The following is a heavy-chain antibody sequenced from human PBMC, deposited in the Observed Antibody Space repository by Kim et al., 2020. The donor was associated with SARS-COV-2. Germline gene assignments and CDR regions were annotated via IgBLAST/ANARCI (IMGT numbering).Heavy chain of an antibody. CDR3: ARAGSDVLLWFGELPRLYYGMDV. CDR2: MNPNSGNT. V-gene: IGHV1-8*01. Sequence: ASVKVSCKASGYTFTSYDINWVRQATGQGLEWMGWMNPNSGNTGYAQKFQGRVTMTRNTSISTAYMELSSLRSEDTAVYYCARAGSDVLLWFGELPRLYYGMDVWGQGTTVTVSS. J-gene: IGHJ6*02. D-gene: IGHD3-10*01. CDR1: GYTFTSYD.